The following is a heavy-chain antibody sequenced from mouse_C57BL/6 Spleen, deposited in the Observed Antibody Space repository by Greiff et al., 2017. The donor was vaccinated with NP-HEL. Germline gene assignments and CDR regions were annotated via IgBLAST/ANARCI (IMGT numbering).Heavy chain of an antibody. V-gene: IGHV2-4*01. D-gene: IGHD2-10*02. Sequence: QVQLQQSGPGLVQPSQSLSITCTVSGFSLTSYGVHWVRQPPGKGLEWLGVIWSGGSTDYTAAFISRLSISKDNSKSQVFFKMNSLQADDTAIYYCAKRGYGNYDAMDYWGQGTSVTVSS. CDR2: IWSGGST. J-gene: IGHJ4*01. CDR1: GFSLTSYG. CDR3: AKRGYGNYDAMDY.